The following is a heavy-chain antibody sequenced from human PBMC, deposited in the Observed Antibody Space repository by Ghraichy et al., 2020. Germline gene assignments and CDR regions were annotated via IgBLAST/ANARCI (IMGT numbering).Heavy chain of an antibody. CDR1: AFTFSSYA. D-gene: IGHD3-22*01. CDR2: MRVSGSST. J-gene: IGHJ3*02. CDR3: AKDRDYYDSSGYYFNAFDI. Sequence: GSLRLSCAASAFTFSSYAMTWVRQAPGKGLEWVSTMRVSGSSTYYTDSVKGRFTISRDNSKNTLYLQMNSLRAEDTAVYYCAKDRDYYDSSGYYFNAFDIWGQGTLVTVSS. V-gene: IGHV3-23*01.